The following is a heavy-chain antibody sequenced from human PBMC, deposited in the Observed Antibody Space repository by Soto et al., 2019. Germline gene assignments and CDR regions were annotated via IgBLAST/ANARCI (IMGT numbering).Heavy chain of an antibody. J-gene: IGHJ6*02. Sequence: KPSETLSLTCAVYGGSFSGYSWTWLRQPPGKGLEWIGEINHSGTTDYNPALKSRVTMSADTSKNQFSLRMTSVTAADTAVYYCARARFDSWSHIYYGLDVWRQGTTVTVSS. V-gene: IGHV4-34*01. CDR3: ARARFDSWSHIYYGLDV. CDR2: INHSGTT. CDR1: GGSFSGYS. D-gene: IGHD3-3*01.